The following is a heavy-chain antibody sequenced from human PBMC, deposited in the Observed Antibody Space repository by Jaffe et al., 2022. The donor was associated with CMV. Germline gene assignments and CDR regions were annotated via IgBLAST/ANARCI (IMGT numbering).Heavy chain of an antibody. J-gene: IGHJ1*01. CDR1: GFTFSSYE. V-gene: IGHV3-48*03. CDR2: ISSSGSTI. D-gene: IGHD3-22*01. Sequence: EVQLVESGGGLVQPGGSLRLSCAASGFTFSSYEMNWVRQAPGKGLEWVSYISSSGSTIYYADSVKGRFTISRDNAKNSLYLQMNSLRAEDTAVYYCVPSYYYDSSGPTWNFQHWGQGTLVTVSS. CDR3: VPSYYYDSSGPTWNFQH.